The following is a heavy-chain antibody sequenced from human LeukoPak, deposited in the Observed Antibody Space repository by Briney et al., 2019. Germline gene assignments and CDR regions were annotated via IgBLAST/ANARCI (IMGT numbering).Heavy chain of an antibody. J-gene: IGHJ4*02. V-gene: IGHV3-23*01. CDR3: AKGAEIDH. CDR2: MTGPADTT. Sequence: GGSLRLSCAASGFNFNNFAMSWVRQAPGKGLEWLSAMTGPADTTYYAESVKGRFTISRDYSKSMVFLQMNSLRVGDTAIYYCAKGAEIDHWGQGTLVTVSS. CDR1: GFNFNNFA.